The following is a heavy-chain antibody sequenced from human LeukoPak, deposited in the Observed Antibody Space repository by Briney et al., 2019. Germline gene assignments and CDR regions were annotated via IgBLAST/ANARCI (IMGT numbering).Heavy chain of an antibody. J-gene: IGHJ6*03. V-gene: IGHV1-69*06. Sequence: SVKVSCKASGGTFSSYAISWVRQAPGQGLEWMGGIIPIFGTANYAQKFQGRVTVTADKSTSTAYMELSSLRSEDTAVYYCALVTTVDYYYMDVWGKGTTVTVSS. D-gene: IGHD4-17*01. CDR3: ALVTTVDYYYMDV. CDR2: IIPIFGTA. CDR1: GGTFSSYA.